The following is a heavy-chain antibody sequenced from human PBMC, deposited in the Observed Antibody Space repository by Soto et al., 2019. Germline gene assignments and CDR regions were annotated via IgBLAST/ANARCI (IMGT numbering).Heavy chain of an antibody. D-gene: IGHD3-10*01. CDR3: AKSRGSGSYFNPSDAFDF. J-gene: IGHJ3*01. CDR2: ISGSGGGT. Sequence: VQLLVSGGGLVQPGGSLRLSCAASGFTFSSYAMSWVRQAPGKGLEWVSSISGSGGGTYYADSVKGRFTISRDNSKNTLSLQMNSLRAEDTAVYYCAKSRGSGSYFNPSDAFDFWGQGTMVTVSS. V-gene: IGHV3-23*01. CDR1: GFTFSSYA.